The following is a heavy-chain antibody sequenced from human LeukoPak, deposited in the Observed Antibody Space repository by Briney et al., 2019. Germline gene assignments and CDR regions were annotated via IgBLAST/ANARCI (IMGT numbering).Heavy chain of an antibody. CDR3: ARVGCSSTSCRTRPYYFDY. J-gene: IGHJ4*02. Sequence: PSETLSLTCTVSGGSTSSGDYYWSWIRQPPGKGLEWIGYIYYSGSTYYNPSLKSRVTISVDTSKNQFSLKLSSVTAADTAVYYCARVGCSSTSCRTRPYYFDYWGQGTLVTVSS. CDR1: GGSTSSGDYY. CDR2: IYYSGST. V-gene: IGHV4-30-4*01. D-gene: IGHD2-2*01.